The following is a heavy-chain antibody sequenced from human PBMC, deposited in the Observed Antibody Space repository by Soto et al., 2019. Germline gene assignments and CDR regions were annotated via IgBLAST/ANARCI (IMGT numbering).Heavy chain of an antibody. V-gene: IGHV1-46*02. J-gene: IGHJ3*02. CDR1: ADIFNNYY. Sequence: ASVKVSCKTSADIFNNYYMHWVRQAPGQGLEWMGVMTPSDGSTNYAQSFQGRVTMTRDTSARTVYVELSSLRSEDTAVYYCAKHCGGDCSNGFDIWGQGTKVTVSS. CDR3: AKHCGGDCSNGFDI. CDR2: MTPSDGST. D-gene: IGHD2-21*02.